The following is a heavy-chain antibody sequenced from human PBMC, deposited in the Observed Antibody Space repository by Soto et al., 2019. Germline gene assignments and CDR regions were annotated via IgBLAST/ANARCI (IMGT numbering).Heavy chain of an antibody. D-gene: IGHD3-9*01. CDR2: ISGSGGST. V-gene: IGHV3-23*01. CDR3: AKDLRYGLLTAPSYYYYMDV. J-gene: IGHJ6*03. Sequence: GGSLRLSCAASGFTFSSYAMSWVRQAPGKGLEWVSAISGSGGSTYYADSVKGRFTISRDNSKNTLYLQMNSLRAEDTAVYYCAKDLRYGLLTAPSYYYYMDVWGKGTTVTVSS. CDR1: GFTFSSYA.